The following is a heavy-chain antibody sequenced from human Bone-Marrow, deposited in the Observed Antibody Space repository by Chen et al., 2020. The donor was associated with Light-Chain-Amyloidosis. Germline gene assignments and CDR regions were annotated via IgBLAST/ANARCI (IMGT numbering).Heavy chain of an antibody. CDR3: ATTYSGSYFRVDEKAFDI. CDR2: FDPEDGET. D-gene: IGHD1-26*01. CDR1: GYTLTELP. V-gene: IGHV1-24*01. J-gene: IGHJ3*02. Sequence: QVQLVQSGAEVKKPGASVKVSCKVSGYTLTELPMHWVRQAPGKGLEWMGGFDPEDGETIYAQKFQGRVTMTEDTSTDTAYMELSSLRSEDTAVYYCATTYSGSYFRVDEKAFDIWGQGTMVTVSS.